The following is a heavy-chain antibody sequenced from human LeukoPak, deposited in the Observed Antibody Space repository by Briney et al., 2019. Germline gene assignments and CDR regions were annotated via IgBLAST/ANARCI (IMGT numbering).Heavy chain of an antibody. J-gene: IGHJ4*02. D-gene: IGHD3-10*01. Sequence: ASVKISCKVSGYTFTDYYMHWVQQAPGKGLEWMGLADPEDGETIYAEKFQGRVTITADTSTDTAYMELSSLRSEDTAVYYCATEPMVRGTYYFGYWGQGTLVTVSS. CDR3: ATEPMVRGTYYFGY. CDR2: ADPEDGET. CDR1: GYTFTDYY. V-gene: IGHV1-69-2*01.